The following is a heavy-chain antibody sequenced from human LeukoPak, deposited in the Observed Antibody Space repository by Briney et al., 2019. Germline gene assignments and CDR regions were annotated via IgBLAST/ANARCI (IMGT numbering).Heavy chain of an antibody. V-gene: IGHV1-18*01. D-gene: IGHD2-15*01. Sequence: ASVKVSCKASGYTFTSYGISWVRQAPGQGLEWMGWISAYNGNTNYAQKLQGRVTMTTDTSTSTAYMELRSLRSDDTAVYYCARVWGIVVVVAATQYAFDIWGQGTMVTVSS. CDR1: GYTFTSYG. CDR3: ARVWGIVVVVAATQYAFDI. CDR2: ISAYNGNT. J-gene: IGHJ3*02.